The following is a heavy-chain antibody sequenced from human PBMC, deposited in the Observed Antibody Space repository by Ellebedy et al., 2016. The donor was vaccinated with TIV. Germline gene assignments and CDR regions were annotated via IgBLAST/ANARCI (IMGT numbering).Heavy chain of an antibody. J-gene: IGHJ4*02. CDR3: AKVGTRVLYDPLLNCLDY. V-gene: IGHV3-66*01. CDR1: GFSVVNAY. CDR2: IYASGST. Sequence: PGGSLRLSCAASGFSVVNAYMSWVRQAPGKGLEWVSSIYASGSTFSADSVKDRFKISRDNSKNTLYLQMNSLRAEDTAVYYCAKVGTRVLYDPLLNCLDYWGQGTLVTVSS. D-gene: IGHD2-2*02.